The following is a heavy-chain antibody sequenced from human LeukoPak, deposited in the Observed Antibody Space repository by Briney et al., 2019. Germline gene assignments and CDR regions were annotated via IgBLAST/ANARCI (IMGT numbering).Heavy chain of an antibody. CDR3: ATRGVPAAMF. D-gene: IGHD2-2*01. V-gene: IGHV3-23*01. CDR1: GFTFSTYA. Sequence: GGSLRLSCAASGFTFSTYAMSWVRQAPGKGLEWVSAISGSGGSTYYADSVKGRFTISRDNPKNTLYLQINSLRAEDTAVYYCATRGVPAAMFWGQGTLVSVSS. J-gene: IGHJ4*02. CDR2: ISGSGGST.